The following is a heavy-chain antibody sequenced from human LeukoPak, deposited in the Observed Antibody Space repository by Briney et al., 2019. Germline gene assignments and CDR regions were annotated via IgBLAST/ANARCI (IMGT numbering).Heavy chain of an antibody. J-gene: IGHJ4*02. CDR2: ISSSSSYI. CDR3: ARDANDILTGSSGLFDY. D-gene: IGHD3-9*01. Sequence: GGSLRLSCAASGFTFSSYSMNWVRQAPGKGLEWVSSISSSSSYIYYADSVKGRFTISRDNAKNSLYLQMNSLRAEDTAVYFRARDANDILTGSSGLFDYWGQGTLVTVSS. V-gene: IGHV3-21*01. CDR1: GFTFSSYS.